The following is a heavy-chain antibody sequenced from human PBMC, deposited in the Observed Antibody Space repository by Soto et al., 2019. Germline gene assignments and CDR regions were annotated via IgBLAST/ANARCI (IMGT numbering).Heavy chain of an antibody. V-gene: IGHV1-3*01. D-gene: IGHD5-18*01. CDR1: GYTFTSNA. J-gene: IGHJ4*02. CDR2: VNAGNGYT. Sequence: QVHLVQSGAEVKKPGASVKVSCRSSGYTFTSNAIHWVRQAPGQSLEWMGWVNAGNGYTKYLQNFQGRVTISSDTSASTAYMELNSLGSEDTAVYYCARGAHTYGYVFDYWGQGTLVTVSS. CDR3: ARGAHTYGYVFDY.